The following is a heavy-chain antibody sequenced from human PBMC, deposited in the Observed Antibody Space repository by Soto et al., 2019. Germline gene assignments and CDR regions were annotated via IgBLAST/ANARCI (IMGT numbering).Heavy chain of an antibody. V-gene: IGHV3-13*05. J-gene: IGHJ6*02. CDR1: GFSFRDYD. CDR2: LGAADDP. CDR3: ARAYLGRLPRRADYYYAMDV. D-gene: IGHD1-26*01. Sequence: EVQLVESGGGSVQPGESLRLSCAASGFSFRDYDMHWVRQPTGKGLEWVSGLGAADDPYYVASVKGRFSVSRDNAQNSLYLQMNNLRVDDTAAYFCARAYLGRLPRRADYYYAMDVWGRGTTVTVSS.